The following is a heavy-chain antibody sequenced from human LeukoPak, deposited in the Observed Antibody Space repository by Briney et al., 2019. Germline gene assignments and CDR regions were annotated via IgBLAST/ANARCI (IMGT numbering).Heavy chain of an antibody. CDR3: ARQGAYCGGDCYSDY. CDR1: GFTFSSYA. J-gene: IGHJ4*02. Sequence: GGSLRLSCAASGFTFSSYAMTWVRQAPGKGLEWVSVIYSGGSTYYADSVKGRFTISRDNSKNTLYLQMNSLRAEDTAIYYCARQGAYCGGDCYSDYWGQGTLVTVSS. D-gene: IGHD2-21*02. CDR2: IYSGGST. V-gene: IGHV3-23*03.